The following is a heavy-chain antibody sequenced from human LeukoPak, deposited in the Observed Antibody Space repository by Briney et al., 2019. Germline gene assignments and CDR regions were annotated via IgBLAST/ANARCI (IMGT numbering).Heavy chain of an antibody. J-gene: IGHJ4*02. V-gene: IGHV3-48*02. Sequence: PGGSLRLSCAASGFTFSTYAMYWVRQAPGKGLEWVSYISSSSSTIYYADSVKGRFTISRDNAKNSLYLQMNSLRDEDTAVYYCARIPQYSSSWSCWGQGTLVTVSS. CDR1: GFTFSTYA. CDR2: ISSSSSTI. D-gene: IGHD6-13*01. CDR3: ARIPQYSSSWSC.